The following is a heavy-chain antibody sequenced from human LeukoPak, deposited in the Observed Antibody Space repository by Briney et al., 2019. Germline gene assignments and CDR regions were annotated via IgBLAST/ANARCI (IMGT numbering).Heavy chain of an antibody. CDR1: GFTFSSYS. CDR3: ARDHSLNRYCSGGSCYPNDAFDI. V-gene: IGHV3-21*04. J-gene: IGHJ3*02. CDR2: ISSSSSYI. Sequence: GGSLRLSCAASGFTFSSYSMNWVRQAPGKGLEWVSSISSSSSYIYYADSVKGRFTISRDNAKNSLYLQMNSLRSEDTAVYYCARDHSLNRYCSGGSCYPNDAFDIWGQGTMVTVSS. D-gene: IGHD2-15*01.